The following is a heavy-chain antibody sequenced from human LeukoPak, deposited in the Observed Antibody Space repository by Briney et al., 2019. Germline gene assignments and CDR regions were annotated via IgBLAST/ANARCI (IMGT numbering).Heavy chain of an antibody. D-gene: IGHD4-17*01. CDR1: GHSISSSNW. CDR2: IYHSGST. J-gene: IGHJ4*02. V-gene: IGHV4-4*02. Sequence: PSETLSLSCAVSGHSISSSNWWSWVRQPPAKGLEWIGEIYHSGSTNYNPSLKSRVTISVGTSKNQFSLKLSSVTAADTAVYYCARDLYGDHVFDYWGQGTLVTVSS. CDR3: ARDLYGDHVFDY.